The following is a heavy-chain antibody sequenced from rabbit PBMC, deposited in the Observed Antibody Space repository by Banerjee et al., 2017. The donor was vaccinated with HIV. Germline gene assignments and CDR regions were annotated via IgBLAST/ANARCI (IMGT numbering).Heavy chain of an antibody. CDR1: GFDFSSSYW. V-gene: IGHV1S45*01. D-gene: IGHD4-1*01. CDR2: IDTADDNT. CDR3: ARGYGSSGWGAYNYYFNL. J-gene: IGHJ4*01. Sequence: QQQLEESGGDLVKPEGSLTLTCKASGFDFSSSYWICWVRQAPGKGLEWIGCIDTADDNTYYASWAKGRFTISKTSSTVDLKMTSLTAADTATYFCARGYGSSGWGAYNYYFNLWGPGTLVTVS.